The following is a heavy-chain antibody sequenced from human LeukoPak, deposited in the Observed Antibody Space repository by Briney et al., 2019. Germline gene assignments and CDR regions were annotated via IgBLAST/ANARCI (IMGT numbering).Heavy chain of an antibody. CDR2: ISYDGSNK. CDR1: GLTFSSYA. Sequence: GGSLRLSCAASGLTFSSYAMHWVRQAPGKGLEWVAVISYDGSNKYYADSVKGRFTISRDNSKNTLYLQMNSLRAEDTAVYYCARVPYSSSWQRSGYFDYWGQGTLVTVSS. D-gene: IGHD6-13*01. CDR3: ARVPYSSSWQRSGYFDY. V-gene: IGHV3-30*01. J-gene: IGHJ4*02.